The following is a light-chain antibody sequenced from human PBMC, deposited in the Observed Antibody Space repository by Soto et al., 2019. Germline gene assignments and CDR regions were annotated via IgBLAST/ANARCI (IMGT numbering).Light chain of an antibody. Sequence: DIQMTQSPSSLSASVGDRVTITCRASQSITSYLNWYQQKPGKAPQLLIYAASSLQSGVPSRFSGSGSGTEFNLTISSLQPEDFATYFCQQSYTTPWTFGPGTKVEVK. CDR1: QSITSY. J-gene: IGKJ1*01. V-gene: IGKV1-39*01. CDR3: QQSYTTPWT. CDR2: AAS.